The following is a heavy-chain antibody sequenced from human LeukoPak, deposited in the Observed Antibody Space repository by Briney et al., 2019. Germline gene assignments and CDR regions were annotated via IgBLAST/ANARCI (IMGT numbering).Heavy chain of an antibody. J-gene: IGHJ4*02. CDR3: AIAVGIFDWLPLFDS. Sequence: PSETLSLTCTVSGVSISSYYWSWIRQPPGKGLEWIGFIYNSGITYYTPSLKSRVTISGDTSKNQFYLKLNSVTAADTAVYYCAIAVGIFDWLPLFDSSGQRALVTASS. CDR1: GVSISSYY. D-gene: IGHD3-9*01. V-gene: IGHV4-59*04. CDR2: IYNSGIT.